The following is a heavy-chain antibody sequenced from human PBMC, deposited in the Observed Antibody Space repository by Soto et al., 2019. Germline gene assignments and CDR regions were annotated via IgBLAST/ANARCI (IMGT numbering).Heavy chain of an antibody. Sequence: SVKVSCKASGGTFSSYAISWVRQAPGQGLEWMGGIIPIFGTANYAQKFQGRVTITADESTSTAYMELSSLRSEDTAVYYCARDPWTDFWSGYLASERYGMDVWGQGTTVTVSS. CDR1: GGTFSSYA. V-gene: IGHV1-69*13. J-gene: IGHJ6*02. CDR3: ARDPWTDFWSGYLASERYGMDV. CDR2: IIPIFGTA. D-gene: IGHD3-3*01.